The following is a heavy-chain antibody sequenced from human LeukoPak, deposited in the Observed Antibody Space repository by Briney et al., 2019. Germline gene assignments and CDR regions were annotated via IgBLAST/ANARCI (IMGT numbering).Heavy chain of an antibody. CDR2: IDHTGTT. Sequence: SETLSLTCSVSDDSITIYYWTWIRQPPGKGLEWIGYIDHTGTTNYNPSLNSRVTISRDTSKNQFSLKVKSVTAADTAVYYCASASGLNDAFDIWGQGTMVIVSS. D-gene: IGHD6-19*01. J-gene: IGHJ3*02. CDR3: ASASGLNDAFDI. V-gene: IGHV4-59*12. CDR1: DDSITIYY.